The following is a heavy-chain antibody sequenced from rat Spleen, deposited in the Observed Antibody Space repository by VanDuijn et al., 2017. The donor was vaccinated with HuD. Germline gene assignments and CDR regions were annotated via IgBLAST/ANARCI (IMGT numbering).Heavy chain of an antibody. CDR2: ISYDGGST. CDR3: ARHYYSFDY. CDR1: GFTFSDYY. V-gene: IGHV5-20*01. J-gene: IGHJ2*01. D-gene: IGHD1-2*01. Sequence: EVQLVESGGGLVQPGRSLKLSCAASGFTFSDYYMAWVRQVPTKGLEWVASISYDGGSTYYPDSVKGRFTISRNNAKNTLYLQMDSLRSEDTATYYCARHYYSFDYWGQGVMVTVSS.